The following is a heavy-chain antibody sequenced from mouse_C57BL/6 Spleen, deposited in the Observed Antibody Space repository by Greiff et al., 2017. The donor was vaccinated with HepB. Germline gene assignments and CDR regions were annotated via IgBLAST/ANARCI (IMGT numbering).Heavy chain of an antibody. CDR2: ISDGGSYT. CDR1: GFTFSSYA. V-gene: IGHV5-4*01. CDR3: ARDQDGGFAY. D-gene: IGHD3-2*02. Sequence: EVMLVESGGGLVKPGGSLKLSCAASGFTFSSYAMSWVRQTPEKRLEWVATISDGGSYTYYPDNVKGRFTISRDKAKNNLYLQMSHLKSEDAAMYYCARDQDGGFAYWGQGTLVTVSA. J-gene: IGHJ3*01.